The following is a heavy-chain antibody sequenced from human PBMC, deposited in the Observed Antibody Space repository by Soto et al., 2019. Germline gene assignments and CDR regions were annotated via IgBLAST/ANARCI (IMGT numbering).Heavy chain of an antibody. CDR2: IIPIFGTA. D-gene: IGHD5-18*01. CDR1: GGTFSSYA. CDR3: ARGLRHTAMGNI. V-gene: IGHV1-69*13. Sequence: SVKVSCEASGGTFSSYAISWVRQAPGQGLEWMGGIIPIFGTANYAQKLQGRVTITADESTSTAYMELSSLRSEDTAVYYCARGLRHTAMGNIWGQGTLVTVSS. J-gene: IGHJ4*02.